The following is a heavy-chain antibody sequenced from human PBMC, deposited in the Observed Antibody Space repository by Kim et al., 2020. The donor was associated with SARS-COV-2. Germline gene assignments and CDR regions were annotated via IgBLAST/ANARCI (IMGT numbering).Heavy chain of an antibody. CDR1: GFTFSSYA. CDR2: ISGSGGST. D-gene: IGHD3-10*01. CDR3: AKDLVLWFGELALSR. J-gene: IGHJ4*02. V-gene: IGHV3-23*01. Sequence: GGSLRLSCAASGFTFSSYAMSWVRQAPGKGLEWVSAISGSGGSTYYADSVKGRFTISRDNSKNTLYLQMNSLRAEDTAVYYCAKDLVLWFGELALSRWGQGTLVTVSS.